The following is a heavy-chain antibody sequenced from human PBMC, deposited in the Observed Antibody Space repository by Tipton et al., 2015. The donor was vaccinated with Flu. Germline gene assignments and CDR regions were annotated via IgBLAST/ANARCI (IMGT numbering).Heavy chain of an antibody. D-gene: IGHD3-10*01. CDR2: IYTSGST. J-gene: IGHJ4*02. Sequence: LRLSCTVSGGSISSYYWSWIRQPAGKGLEWIGRIYTSGSTNYNPSLKSRVTMSVDTSKNQFSLKLSSVTAADTAVYYCASSRGSGKFDYWGQGTLVTVSS. V-gene: IGHV4-4*07. CDR1: GGSISSYY. CDR3: ASSRGSGKFDY.